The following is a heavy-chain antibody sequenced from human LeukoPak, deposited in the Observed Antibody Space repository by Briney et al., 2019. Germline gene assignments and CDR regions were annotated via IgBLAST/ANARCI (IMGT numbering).Heavy chain of an antibody. CDR3: ASASGREAFGSGSFNDY. CDR1: GFSFSNYA. D-gene: IGHD3-10*01. CDR2: ISYDGSND. Sequence: GVSLRLSCAASGFSFSNYAMHWVRQAPGKGLECVAVISYDGSNDYYADSVKGRFTISRDNSKNTLYLQMNSLRPEDTAIYFCASASGREAFGSGSFNDYWGQGTLVTVSS. V-gene: IGHV3-30*04. J-gene: IGHJ4*02.